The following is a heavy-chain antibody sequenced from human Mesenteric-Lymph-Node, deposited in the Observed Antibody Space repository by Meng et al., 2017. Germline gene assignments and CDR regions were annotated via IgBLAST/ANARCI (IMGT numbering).Heavy chain of an antibody. D-gene: IGHD3-9*01. V-gene: IGHV3-7*01. J-gene: IGHJ4*02. CDR1: GFTLSNNW. Sequence: VVSGGGLVQPGGSLRLSCGASGFTLSNNWMSWVRQAPGKGLEWVANIRQDGSEKYYVDSVKGRFTISRDNAKNSLYLQLNSLRAEDTAVYYCACFDWSIEGFDYWGQGTLVTVSS. CDR3: ACFDWSIEGFDY. CDR2: IRQDGSEK.